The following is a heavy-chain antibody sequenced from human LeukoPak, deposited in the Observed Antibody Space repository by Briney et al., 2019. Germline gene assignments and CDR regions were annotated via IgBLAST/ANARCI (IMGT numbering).Heavy chain of an antibody. J-gene: IGHJ4*02. CDR1: GGSITSYY. Sequence: SETLSLTCSVSGGSITSYYWNWIRQPPGKGLEWIGYIYYSGSTNYNPSLKSRVTIAVETSKNHFSQKLSSVTGADDAVYYYARQVVTRAFDYWGRGTLVTVPS. CDR3: ARQVVTRAFDY. V-gene: IGHV4-59*08. CDR2: IYYSGST. D-gene: IGHD2-21*02.